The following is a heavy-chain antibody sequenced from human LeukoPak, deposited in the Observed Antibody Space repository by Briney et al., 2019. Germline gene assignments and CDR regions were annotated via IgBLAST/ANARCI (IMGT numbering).Heavy chain of an antibody. CDR3: ARDVGARLPGY. CDR2: IYHSGNS. Sequence: SETLSLTCAVSGASISSNNWWSWVRQPPGKGLEWIGEIYHSGNSNYNPSLKSRVFISVDKSKNQLSLNLNSVTAADTAVYYCARDVGARLPGYWGQGILVTVSS. V-gene: IGHV4-4*02. J-gene: IGHJ4*02. CDR1: GASISSNNW. D-gene: IGHD6-6*01.